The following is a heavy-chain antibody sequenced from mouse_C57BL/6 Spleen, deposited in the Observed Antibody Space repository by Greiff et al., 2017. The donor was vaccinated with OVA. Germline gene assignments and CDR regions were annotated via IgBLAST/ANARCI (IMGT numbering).Heavy chain of an antibody. D-gene: IGHD1-1*01. CDR1: GFNIKNTY. J-gene: IGHJ4*01. Sequence: EVQLQQSVAELVRPGASVKLSCTASGFNIKNTYMHWVKQRPEQGLEWIGRIDPANGNTKYAPKFQGKATITADTSSNTAYLQLSSLTSEDTAIYYGARSDYGSSYDYAMDYWGQGTSVTVSS. V-gene: IGHV14-3*01. CDR2: IDPANGNT. CDR3: ARSDYGSSYDYAMDY.